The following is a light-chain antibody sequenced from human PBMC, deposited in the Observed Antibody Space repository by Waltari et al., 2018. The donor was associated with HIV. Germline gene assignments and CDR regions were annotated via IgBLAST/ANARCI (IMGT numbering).Light chain of an antibody. CDR3: NSRDSSGNHLGVV. V-gene: IGLV3-19*01. J-gene: IGLJ2*01. CDR1: SLRSYY. Sequence: SSELTQDPAVSVALGQTVRITCQGDSLRSYYASWYQQKPGQAPGLVIYGKNNRPSGIPDRFSGSSSGNTASLTITGAQAEDEADYYCNSRDSSGNHLGVVVGGGTKLTVL. CDR2: GKN.